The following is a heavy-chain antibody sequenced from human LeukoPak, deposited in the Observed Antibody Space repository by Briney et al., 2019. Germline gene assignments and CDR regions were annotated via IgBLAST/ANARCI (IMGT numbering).Heavy chain of an antibody. J-gene: IGHJ4*02. V-gene: IGHV7-4-1*02. CDR3: ARDVYDSSGYVNFDY. CDR1: GYTSISYA. CDR2: INTNTGNP. D-gene: IGHD3-22*01. Sequence: ASVKVSCKASGYTSISYAVNWVRQAPGQGLEWMGWINTNTGNPTYAQGFTGRFVFSLDTSVSTAYLQISSLKAEDTAVYYCARDVYDSSGYVNFDYWGQGTPVTVSS.